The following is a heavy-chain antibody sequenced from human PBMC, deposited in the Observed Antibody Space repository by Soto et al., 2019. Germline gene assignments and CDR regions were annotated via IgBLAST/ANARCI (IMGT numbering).Heavy chain of an antibody. D-gene: IGHD4-17*01. V-gene: IGHV4-31*01. Sequence: QVHLQESGPGLVKPSETLSLTCSVSGGSVNTGGYYWSWIRQNPGKGQEWIGYVYYTGGTYYNPSRTGPFSISVEPPINTSEHHFSLKLTSVTAADTAVYYCARVPDGDYEGYFDVWGRGTLVIVSS. J-gene: IGHJ2*01. CDR1: GGSVNTGGYY. CDR2: VYYTGGT. CDR3: ARVPDGDYEGYFDV.